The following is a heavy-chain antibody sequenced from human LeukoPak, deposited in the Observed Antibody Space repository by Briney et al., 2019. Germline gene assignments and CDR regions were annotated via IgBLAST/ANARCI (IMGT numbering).Heavy chain of an antibody. CDR2: ISAGGANT. Sequence: GGSLRLSCAASGFTFSSHAMSWVRQTPGKRLEWVSGISAGGANTLYADSVKGRFTISRDNSKNTLYLHMRSLRAEDAAMYFCVYYDSSGYYYGRLRYWGQGTPVTVSS. V-gene: IGHV3-23*01. D-gene: IGHD3-22*01. J-gene: IGHJ4*02. CDR1: GFTFSSHA. CDR3: VYYDSSGYYYGRLRY.